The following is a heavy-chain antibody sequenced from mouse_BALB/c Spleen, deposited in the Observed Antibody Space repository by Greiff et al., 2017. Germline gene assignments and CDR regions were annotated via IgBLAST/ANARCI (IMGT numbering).Heavy chain of an antibody. CDR3: AITGTEAWFAY. J-gene: IGHJ3*01. CDR1: GFSLTSYG. CDR2: IWAGGST. V-gene: IGHV2-9*02. D-gene: IGHD4-1*01. Sequence: VQVVESGPGLVAPSQSLSITCTVSGFSLTSYGVHWVRQPPGKGLEWLGVIWAGGSTNYNSALMSRLSISKDNSKSQVFLKMNSLQTDDTAMYYCAITGTEAWFAYWGQGTLVTVSA.